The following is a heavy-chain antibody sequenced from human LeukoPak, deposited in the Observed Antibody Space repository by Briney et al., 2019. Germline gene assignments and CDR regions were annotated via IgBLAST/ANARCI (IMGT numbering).Heavy chain of an antibody. D-gene: IGHD3-10*01. J-gene: IGHJ4*02. Sequence: GGSLRLSCAASGFTFSDYYMSWIRQAPGKGLEWISYISNSGRIIYYADSVKGRFTISRDNAKNSLSLQMNSLRAEDTALYYCARDNTYYYGLQSYSHRYYFDSWGQGILVTVSS. CDR2: ISNSGRII. CDR1: GFTFSDYY. CDR3: ARDNTYYYGLQSYSHRYYFDS. V-gene: IGHV3-11*01.